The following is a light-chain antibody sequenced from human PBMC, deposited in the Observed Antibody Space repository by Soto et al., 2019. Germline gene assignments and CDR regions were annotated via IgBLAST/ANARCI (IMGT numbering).Light chain of an antibody. Sequence: QSALTQPRSVSGSPGQAVTVSCTGNKSKIGSHNYVSWYQQRPGKAPKLMIHDVTERPSGVPDRFSGSKSGNTASLTISGLQAEDEAEYFCCSFAGGLFVFGTGTKVT. CDR3: CSFAGGLFV. CDR1: KSKIGSHNY. J-gene: IGLJ1*01. CDR2: DVT. V-gene: IGLV2-11*01.